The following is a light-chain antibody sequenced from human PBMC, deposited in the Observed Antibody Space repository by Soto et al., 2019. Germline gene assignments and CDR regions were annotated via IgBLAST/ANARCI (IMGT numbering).Light chain of an antibody. CDR2: HAP. V-gene: IGKV1-5*01. J-gene: IGKJ5*01. Sequence: IQMTQSPSPLPASVGDSVTITCRASQSIDRWLAWYQQRPGKAPKILIYHAPNLETGVPSRFSGSGSGTDCTFTISSLQPEDISTYYCQQYDNPRITFGQGTRLEIK. CDR1: QSIDRW. CDR3: QQYDNPRIT.